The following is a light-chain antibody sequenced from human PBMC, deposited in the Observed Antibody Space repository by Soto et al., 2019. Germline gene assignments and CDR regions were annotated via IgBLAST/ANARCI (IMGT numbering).Light chain of an antibody. V-gene: IGKV1-5*01. CDR3: QQYNSYSPLT. CDR1: QSISSW. J-gene: IGKJ4*01. CDR2: DAS. Sequence: MRMTQSPSSFSASTGDRVTITCRASQSISSWLAWYQQKPGKAPKPLIYDASRLERGVPSRFSGSGSGTAFILIISSLQPDDFASYYCQQYNSYSPLTFGGGTKV.